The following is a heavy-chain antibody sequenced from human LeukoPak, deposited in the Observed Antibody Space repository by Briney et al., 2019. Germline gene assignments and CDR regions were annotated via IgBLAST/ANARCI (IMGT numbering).Heavy chain of an antibody. V-gene: IGHV4-39*07. CDR3: ARDNWNYVGY. D-gene: IGHD1-20*01. J-gene: IGHJ4*02. Sequence: PSETLSLTCTVSGGSISSSSYYWGWIRQPPGKGLEWIGSIYYSGSTYYNPSLKSRVTISVDTSKNQFSLKLSSVTAADTAVYYCARDNWNYVGYWGQGTLVTVSS. CDR1: GGSISSSSYY. CDR2: IYYSGST.